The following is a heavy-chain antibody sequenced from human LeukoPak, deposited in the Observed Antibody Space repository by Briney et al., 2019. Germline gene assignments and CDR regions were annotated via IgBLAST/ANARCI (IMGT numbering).Heavy chain of an antibody. CDR2: ISYDGSNK. CDR3: ARDRSGSYLGDAFDI. V-gene: IGHV3-30*03. CDR1: GFTFSNFG. Sequence: TGGSLRLSCAASGFTFSNFGMHWVRQAPGQGLEWVAVISYDGSNKYYADSVKGRFTISRDNSKNTLYLQMNSLRAEDTAVYYCARDRSGSYLGDAFDIWGQGTMVTVSS. D-gene: IGHD1-26*01. J-gene: IGHJ3*02.